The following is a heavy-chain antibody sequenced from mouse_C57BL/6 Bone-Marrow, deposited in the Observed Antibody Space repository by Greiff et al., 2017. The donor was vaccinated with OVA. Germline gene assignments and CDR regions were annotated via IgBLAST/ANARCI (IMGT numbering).Heavy chain of an antibody. CDR1: GFTFSDYY. J-gene: IGHJ3*01. CDR2: ISNGGGST. Sequence: EVMLVESGGGLVQPGGSLKLSCAASGFTFSDYYMYWVRQTPEKRLEWVAYISNGGGSTYYPDTVKGRFTLSRDNAKNTLYLQMSRLKSEDTAMYYCARQRDYDWFAYWGQGTLVTVSA. V-gene: IGHV5-12*01. D-gene: IGHD2-4*01. CDR3: ARQRDYDWFAY.